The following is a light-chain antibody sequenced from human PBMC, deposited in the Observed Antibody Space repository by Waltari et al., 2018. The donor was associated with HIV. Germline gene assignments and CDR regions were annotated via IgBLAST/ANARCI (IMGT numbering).Light chain of an antibody. CDR2: DVN. J-gene: IGLJ1*01. Sequence: QSALTQPPSVSGSPGQSVSISCSGTTSDVGFYDSVFWYQQYPGKAPKLIIFDVNQRPSGFPERFSGSKSGNTASLTISGLQTEDEADYFCCAYAAGHVSYVFGNGTAVAVL. CDR1: TSDVGFYDS. CDR3: CAYAAGHVSYV. V-gene: IGLV2-11*01.